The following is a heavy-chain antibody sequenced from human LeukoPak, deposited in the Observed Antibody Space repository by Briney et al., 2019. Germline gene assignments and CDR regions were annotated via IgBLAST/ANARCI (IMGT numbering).Heavy chain of an antibody. CDR2: IYRGGTT. CDR3: ARGLLDYGDPFDY. D-gene: IGHD4-17*01. J-gene: IGHJ4*02. V-gene: IGHV3-66*01. CDR1: GFTVSSNY. Sequence: GGSLRLSCVASGFTVSSNYMSWVRQAPGKGPEWLSVIYRGGTTYYAGSVKGRFTISRDDSKNTLYLQMNSLRAEDTAVYYCARGLLDYGDPFDYWGQGTLVTVSS.